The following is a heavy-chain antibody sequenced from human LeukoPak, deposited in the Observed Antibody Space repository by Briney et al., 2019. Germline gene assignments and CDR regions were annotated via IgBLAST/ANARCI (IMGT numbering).Heavy chain of an antibody. CDR2: ISGRSNNT. CDR1: GFIFSNYA. J-gene: IGHJ4*02. Sequence: GGSLRLSCAASGFIFSNYAMYWLRQAPGKGLEWVSAISGRSNNTYYADSVKGRFTISRDSSKNTLYLQMNSLRADDTAVYYCAKWGDYDVLTGYYVSDFWGQGTLVTVSS. D-gene: IGHD3-9*01. CDR3: AKWGDYDVLTGYYVSDF. V-gene: IGHV3-23*01.